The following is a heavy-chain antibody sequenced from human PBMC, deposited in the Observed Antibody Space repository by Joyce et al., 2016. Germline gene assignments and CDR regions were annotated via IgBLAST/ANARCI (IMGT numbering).Heavy chain of an antibody. D-gene: IGHD2-15*01. CDR3: AREAYDCSGGSCYSSWFDP. CDR1: TSYG. J-gene: IGHJ5*02. Sequence: TSYGISWVRQAPGQGLEWMGWISAYNGNTNYAQKLQGRVTMTTDTSTSTAYMELSSLRSDDTALYYCAREAYDCSGGSCYSSWFDPWGQGTLVTVSS. CDR2: ISAYNGNT. V-gene: IGHV1-18*01.